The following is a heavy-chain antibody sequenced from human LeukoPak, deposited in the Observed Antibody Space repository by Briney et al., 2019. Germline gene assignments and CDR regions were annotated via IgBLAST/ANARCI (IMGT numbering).Heavy chain of an antibody. J-gene: IGHJ4*02. V-gene: IGHV3-7*01. D-gene: IGHD3-10*01. Sequence: GGSLGLSCAASGFTFSSYAISWVRQPPGKGLGLVASIKQDGSDKYCGDSVKGRFTVSRDNAKKSLFLHMSSLGADDTAVYYCTRDPRFGELYFDHWGQGTLVTVSS. CDR1: GFTFSSYA. CDR3: TRDPRFGELYFDH. CDR2: IKQDGSDK.